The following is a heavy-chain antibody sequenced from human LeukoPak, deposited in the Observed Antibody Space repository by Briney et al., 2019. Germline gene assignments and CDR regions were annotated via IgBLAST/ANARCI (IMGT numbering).Heavy chain of an antibody. J-gene: IGHJ6*03. D-gene: IGHD3-22*01. CDR1: GFTVSSNY. V-gene: IGHV3-53*01. CDR3: ARLISSGYPYYYYYYMDV. Sequence: PGGSLRLSCAASGFTVSSNYMSWVRQVPGKGLEWVSVIYSGGSTYSADSVKGRFTISRDNSKNTLYLQMNTLRAEDTAVYYCARLISSGYPYYYYYYMDVWGKGTTVTISS. CDR2: IYSGGST.